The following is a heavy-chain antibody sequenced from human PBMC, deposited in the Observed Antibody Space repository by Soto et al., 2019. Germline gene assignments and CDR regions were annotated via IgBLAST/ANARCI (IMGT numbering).Heavy chain of an antibody. CDR3: ASPRGRGSDAFDI. V-gene: IGHV4-59*01. CDR2: IYYSGST. J-gene: IGHJ3*02. Sequence: QVQLQESGPGLVKPSETLSLTCTVSGGSISSYYWCWIRQPPGKGLEWIGYIYYSGSTNYNPSLRGRVTKSVDTSKNPFSLKRSSVPAADRAVYYCASPRGRGSDAFDIWGQGTMVTVSS. D-gene: IGHD3-16*01. CDR1: GGSISSYY.